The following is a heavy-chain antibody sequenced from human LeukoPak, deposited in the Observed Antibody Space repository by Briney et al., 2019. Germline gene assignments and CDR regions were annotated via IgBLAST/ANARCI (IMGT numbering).Heavy chain of an antibody. CDR3: ARGASYGDYKL. CDR1: GGSISSYY. V-gene: IGHV4-59*01. D-gene: IGHD4-17*01. CDR2: IYYSGST. J-gene: IGHJ4*02. Sequence: SKTLSLTCTVSGGSISSYYWSWIRQPPGKGLEWIGYIYYSGSTNYNPSLKSRVTISVDTSKNQFSLKLSSVTAADTAVYYCARGASYGDYKLWGQGTLVTVSS.